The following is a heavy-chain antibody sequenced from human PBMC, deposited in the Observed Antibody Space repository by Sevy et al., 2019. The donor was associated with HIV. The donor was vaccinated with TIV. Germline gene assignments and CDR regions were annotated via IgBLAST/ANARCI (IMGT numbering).Heavy chain of an antibody. J-gene: IGHJ3*02. D-gene: IGHD1-20*01. CDR2: IIPIFGTA. CDR3: ARPYNWNDGAFDI. Sequence: ASVKVSCKASGGTFSSYAISWVRQAPGQGLEWMGGIIPIFGTANYAQKFQGRVTITADESTSTAHMELSSLRSEDTAVYYCARPYNWNDGAFDIWGQGTMVTVSS. V-gene: IGHV1-69*13. CDR1: GGTFSSYA.